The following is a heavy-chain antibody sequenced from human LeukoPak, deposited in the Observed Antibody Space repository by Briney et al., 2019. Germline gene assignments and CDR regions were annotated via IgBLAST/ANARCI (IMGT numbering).Heavy chain of an antibody. CDR1: DYSISSAYF. D-gene: IGHD1-26*01. CDR3: ARVMGAGLSFFDY. J-gene: IGHJ4*02. CDR2: MYHGGST. V-gene: IGHV4-38-2*02. Sequence: ASETLSLTCTVSDYSISSAYFWGWIRQPPGKGLEWIGSMYHGGSTYYNPSLKSRVTISVGASKNQFSLKVTSVTAADTAVYYCARVMGAGLSFFDYWGQGTLVTVSS.